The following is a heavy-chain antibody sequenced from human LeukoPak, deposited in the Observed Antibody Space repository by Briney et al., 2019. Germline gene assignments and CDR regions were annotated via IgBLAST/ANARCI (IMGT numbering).Heavy chain of an antibody. J-gene: IGHJ4*02. CDR1: GSSFTNHW. D-gene: IGHD1-26*01. CDR3: ARGSGTFPFFDY. CDR2: IYPGDSDP. Sequence: GESLKISCQGSGSSFTNHWIGWVRQVPGKGLEWMGIIYPGDSDPRYSPSFQGQVTISADKSISTAFLQWSSLKASDTAMYYCARGSGTFPFFDYWGQGTLVTVSS. V-gene: IGHV5-51*01.